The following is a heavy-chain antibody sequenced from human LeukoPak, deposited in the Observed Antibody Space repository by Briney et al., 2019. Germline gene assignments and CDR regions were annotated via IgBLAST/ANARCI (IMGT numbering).Heavy chain of an antibody. CDR2: IYHSGST. J-gene: IGHJ4*02. CDR1: GDSISSTNW. Sequence: PSGTLSLTCTVSGDSISSTNWWSWVRQPPGKGLEWIGEIYHSGSTYYNPSLKSRVTISVDTSKNQFSLKLSSVTAADTAVYYCACRIAAAGKDFDYWGQGTLVTVSS. CDR3: ACRIAAAGKDFDY. D-gene: IGHD6-13*01. V-gene: IGHV4-4*02.